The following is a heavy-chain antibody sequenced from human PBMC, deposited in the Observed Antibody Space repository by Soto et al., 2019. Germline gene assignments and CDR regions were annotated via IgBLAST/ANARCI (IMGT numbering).Heavy chain of an antibody. Sequence: QLQLQESGPGLVKPSETLSLTCTVSGDSISSSSYYWGWIRQPPGKVLEWIGSIFYSGSTYYNPSRKSRVTISVDTSKNQFSLNLSSVTAADTAEYYCARGAGSPTYYYGMDVWGQGTTVTVSS. CDR2: IFYSGST. CDR3: ARGAGSPTYYYGMDV. V-gene: IGHV4-39*01. D-gene: IGHD2-15*01. CDR1: GDSISSSSYY. J-gene: IGHJ6*02.